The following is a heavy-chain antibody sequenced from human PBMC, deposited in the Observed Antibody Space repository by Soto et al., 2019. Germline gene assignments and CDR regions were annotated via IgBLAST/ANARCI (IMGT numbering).Heavy chain of an antibody. Sequence: GGSLRLSCAASGFTFSSYWMHWVRQAPRKGLVWVSRINSDGSSTSYADSVKGRFTISRDNAKNTLYLQMNSLRAEDTAVYYCARGQPVVPAAMYYYYYYMDVWGKGTTVTVS. CDR3: ARGQPVVPAAMYYYYYYMDV. J-gene: IGHJ6*03. V-gene: IGHV3-74*01. D-gene: IGHD2-2*01. CDR1: GFTFSSYW. CDR2: INSDGSST.